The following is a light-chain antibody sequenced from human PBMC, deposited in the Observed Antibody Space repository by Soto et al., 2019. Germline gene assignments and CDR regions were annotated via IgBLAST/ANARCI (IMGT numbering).Light chain of an antibody. J-gene: IGLJ1*01. Sequence: QSALTQPTSVSGSPGQSITISCTGNHNDIGTYDYVSWYQQHPGRAPRLLIHGVTTRPSGISDRFSASKSGLTASLTISGLQPEDEADYYWSSFTSNRIYVFGPGSKVTVL. CDR2: GVT. CDR3: SSFTSNRIYV. CDR1: HNDIGTYDY. V-gene: IGLV2-14*03.